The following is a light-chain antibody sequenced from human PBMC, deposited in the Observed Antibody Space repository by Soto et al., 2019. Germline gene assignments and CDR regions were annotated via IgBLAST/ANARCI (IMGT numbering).Light chain of an antibody. V-gene: IGKV3-15*01. CDR1: QNVDGN. CDR3: QHYTQWSLT. J-gene: IGKJ4*01. Sequence: IVMTQSPATLSVSPGEGVTLSCRASQNVDGNLAWYQQKPGRAPRLLIYGASTRATNVPARFSGSGSGTEFTLPISALQSEDFAVYYCQHYTQWSLTFGGGTKVDIK. CDR2: GAS.